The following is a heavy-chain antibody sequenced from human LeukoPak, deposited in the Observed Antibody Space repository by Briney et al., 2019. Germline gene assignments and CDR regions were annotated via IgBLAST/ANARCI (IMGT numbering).Heavy chain of an antibody. CDR2: INPNSGGT. CDR1: GYTFTGYY. CDR3: ARRSLRLGSDY. D-gene: IGHD3-16*01. Sequence: ASVKVSCKASGYTFTGYYMHWVRQAPGQGLEWMGWINPNSGGTNYAQKFQGRVTMTRDTSISTAYMELRSLRSDDTAVYYCARRSLRLGSDYWGQGTLVTVSS. V-gene: IGHV1-2*02. J-gene: IGHJ4*02.